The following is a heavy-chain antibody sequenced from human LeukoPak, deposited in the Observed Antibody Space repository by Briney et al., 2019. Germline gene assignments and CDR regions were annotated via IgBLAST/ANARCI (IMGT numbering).Heavy chain of an antibody. V-gene: IGHV3-21*01. CDR2: ISSSSSYI. CDR1: GFTFSSYS. Sequence: PGGSLRLSCAASGFTFSSYSVNWVRQAPGKGLEWVSSISSSSSYIYYADSVKGRFTISRDNAKNSLYLQMNNLRAEDTAVYYCARRNYYGSGDKFDYWGQGTLVTVSS. CDR3: ARRNYYGSGDKFDY. J-gene: IGHJ4*02. D-gene: IGHD3-10*01.